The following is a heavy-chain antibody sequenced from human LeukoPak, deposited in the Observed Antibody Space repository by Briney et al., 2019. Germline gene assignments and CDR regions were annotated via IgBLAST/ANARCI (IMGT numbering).Heavy chain of an antibody. CDR1: GGSISSYY. CDR2: IYYSGST. CDR3: ARSRPYYYGSGSYYRYYYYMDV. J-gene: IGHJ6*03. V-gene: IGHV4-59*01. Sequence: PSETLSLACTVSGGSISSYYWSWIRQPPGKGLEWIGYIYYSGSTNYNPSLKSRVTISVDTSKNQFSLKLSSVTAADTAVYYCARSRPYYYGSGSYYRYYYYMDVWGKGTTVTISS. D-gene: IGHD3-10*01.